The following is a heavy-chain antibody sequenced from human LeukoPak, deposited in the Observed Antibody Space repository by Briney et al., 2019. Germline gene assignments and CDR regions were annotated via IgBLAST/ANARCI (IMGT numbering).Heavy chain of an antibody. CDR1: GYSFTSYW. CDR2: IYPGDSDT. V-gene: IGHV5-51*01. D-gene: IGHD4-17*01. Sequence: GESLKISCKGSGYSFTSYWIGWVRPMPGKGLEWMGIIYPGDSDTRYSPSFLGQVTISADKSINIAYLQWSSLKASDTAIYYCARTVTYKGFFDPWGQGTLVTVSS. CDR3: ARTVTYKGFFDP. J-gene: IGHJ5*02.